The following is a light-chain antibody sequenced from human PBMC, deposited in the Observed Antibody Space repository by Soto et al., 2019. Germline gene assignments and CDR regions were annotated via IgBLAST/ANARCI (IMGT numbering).Light chain of an antibody. CDR2: GTS. J-gene: IGKJ1*01. V-gene: IGKV3-15*01. CDR3: QQHNDWPRT. Sequence: EVVMTQSPATLSVSPGESATLSCRASQSVGSNLAWYQQKPGKPPRLLLYGTSTRATGIPARISGSGSGTEFTLTISSLQSEDFAVYYCQQHNDWPRTFGQGTKVEI. CDR1: QSVGSN.